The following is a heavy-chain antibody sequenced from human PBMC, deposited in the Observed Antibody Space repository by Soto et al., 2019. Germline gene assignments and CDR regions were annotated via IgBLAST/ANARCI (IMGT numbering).Heavy chain of an antibody. D-gene: IGHD2-21*02. J-gene: IGHJ4*01. CDR3: ARGGSVAVVTDGFDH. CDR2: INPSCGST. V-gene: IGHV1-46*01. Sequence: GASVKVSCKASGYTFTSFYLHWVRQAPGQGLEWMGRINPSCGSTSYAQRFQGRVTVTRDTSTSTVYMELSSLRSDDTAVYYCARGGSVAVVTDGFDHWG. CDR1: GYTFTSFY.